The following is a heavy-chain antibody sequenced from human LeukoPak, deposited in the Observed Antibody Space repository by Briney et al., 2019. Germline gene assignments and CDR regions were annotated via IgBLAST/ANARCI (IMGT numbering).Heavy chain of an antibody. J-gene: IGHJ4*02. Sequence: GGSLRLSCAASGFTFSSYAMSWVRQAPGMGLEWVSAISGSGGSTYYADSVKGRFTISRDNSKNTLYLQMNSLRAEDTAVYYCAKDLLRFLEWLEWLGYWGQGTLVTVSS. V-gene: IGHV3-23*01. CDR1: GFTFSSYA. D-gene: IGHD3-3*01. CDR2: ISGSGGST. CDR3: AKDLLRFLEWLEWLGY.